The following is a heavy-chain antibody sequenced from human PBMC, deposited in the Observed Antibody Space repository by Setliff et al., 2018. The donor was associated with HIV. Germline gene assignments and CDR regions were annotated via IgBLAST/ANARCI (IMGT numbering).Heavy chain of an antibody. V-gene: IGHV3-30*04. J-gene: IGHJ4*02. D-gene: IGHD6-19*01. Sequence: PGGSLRLSCAASGFNFNNHAMHWVRQAPGKGPECVAVISDDGSAKYYGDSVKGRFTISRDNSKDTLYLDRNSLRSEDTAVYYCARIAWPWWQWLVRSGKWYFDYWGQGTLVTVSS. CDR2: ISDDGSAK. CDR1: GFNFNNHA. CDR3: ARIAWPWWQWLVRSGKWYFDY.